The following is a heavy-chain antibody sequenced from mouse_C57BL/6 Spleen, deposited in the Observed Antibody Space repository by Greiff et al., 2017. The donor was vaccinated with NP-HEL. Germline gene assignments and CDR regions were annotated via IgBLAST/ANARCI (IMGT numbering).Heavy chain of an antibody. V-gene: IGHV1-72*01. J-gene: IGHJ2*01. Sequence: QVQLQQSGAELVKPGASVKLSCKASGYTFTSYWMHWVKQRPGRGLEWIGRIDPNSGGTKYNEKFKRKATLTVDKPSSPAYMQLSSLTSEDSAVYYCARGDLFVREYFDYWGQGTTLTVSS. D-gene: IGHD1-1*01. CDR2: IDPNSGGT. CDR3: ARGDLFVREYFDY. CDR1: GYTFTSYW.